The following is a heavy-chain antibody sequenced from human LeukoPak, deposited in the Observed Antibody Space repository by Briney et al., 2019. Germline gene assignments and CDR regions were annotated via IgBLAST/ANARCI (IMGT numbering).Heavy chain of an antibody. CDR1: GFTFSSYE. J-gene: IGHJ6*04. Sequence: GGSLRLSCAASGFTFSSYEMNWVRQAPGKGLEWVSYISSSGSTIYYADSVKGRFTISRDNAKNSLYLQMNSLRAEDTAVYYCARDGGRITMVRGRGAGDYYYYYGMDVWGKGTTVTVSS. V-gene: IGHV3-48*03. D-gene: IGHD3-10*01. CDR2: ISSSGSTI. CDR3: ARDGGRITMVRGRGAGDYYYYYGMDV.